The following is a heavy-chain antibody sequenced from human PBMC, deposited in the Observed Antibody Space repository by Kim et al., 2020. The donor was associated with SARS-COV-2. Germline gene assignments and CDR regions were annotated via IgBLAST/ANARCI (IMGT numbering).Heavy chain of an antibody. J-gene: IGHJ6*01. CDR1: GFTFGDYP. CDR2: ISGGSFSK. V-gene: IGHV3-9*01. CDR3: AKDTTNNLPNYDSMDV. Sequence: GGSLRLSCAAFGFTFGDYPMRWVRQCPGKGLEWVSGISGGSFSKGYADSVKGRFTISRDNSKNSLYLQMNSLRAEDTAVYYCAKDTTNNLPNYDSMDV.